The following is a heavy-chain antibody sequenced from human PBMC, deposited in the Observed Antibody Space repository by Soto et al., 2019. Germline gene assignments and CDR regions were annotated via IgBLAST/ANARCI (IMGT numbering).Heavy chain of an antibody. J-gene: IGHJ1*01. CDR3: ARGTGYCTNGVCYTQYFQH. D-gene: IGHD2-8*01. V-gene: IGHV1-8*01. CDR2: MNPNSGNT. CDR1: GYTFTSYD. Sequence: QVQLVQSGAEVKKPGASVKVSCKASGYTFTSYDINWVRQATVQGLEWMGWMNPNSGNTGYAQKFQGRVTMTRNTSISTVYMELSSLRSEDTAVYYCARGTGYCTNGVCYTQYFQHWGQGSLVTVSS.